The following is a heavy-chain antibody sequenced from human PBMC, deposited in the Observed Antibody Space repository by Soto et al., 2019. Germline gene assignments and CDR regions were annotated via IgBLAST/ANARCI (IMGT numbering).Heavy chain of an antibody. Sequence: PGGSLRLSCAASGFTFSSYGMHWVRQAPGKGLEWVAVIWYDGSNKYHAVSVKGRFTISRDNSKNTLYLQMNSLRAEDTAVYYCARDHNVRRVLLWFGLPDYWGQGTLVTVSS. CDR2: IWYDGSNK. J-gene: IGHJ4*02. V-gene: IGHV3-33*01. CDR1: GFTFSSYG. CDR3: ARDHNVRRVLLWFGLPDY. D-gene: IGHD3-10*01.